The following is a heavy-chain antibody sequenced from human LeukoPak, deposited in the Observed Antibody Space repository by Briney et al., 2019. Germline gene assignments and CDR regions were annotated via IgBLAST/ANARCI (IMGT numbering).Heavy chain of an antibody. V-gene: IGHV3-48*02. CDR2: ITGDNKII. J-gene: IGHJ4*02. CDR3: ARENNYYYYDY. CDR1: GFTFSTYT. Sequence: GGSLRLSCAASGFTFSTYTMSWVRQAPGKGLEWVSYITGDNKIIDYADSVKGRFTISRGNAKNSLYLQMNSLRDEDTAVYYCARENNYYYYDYWGQGTLVTVSS. D-gene: IGHD3-10*01.